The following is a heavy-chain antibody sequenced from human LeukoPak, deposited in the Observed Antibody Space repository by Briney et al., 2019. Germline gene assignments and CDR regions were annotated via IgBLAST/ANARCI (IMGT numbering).Heavy chain of an antibody. Sequence: PSETLSLTCTVSGGSISSSSYYWGWIRQPPGKGLEWIGSIYYSGSTYYNPSLKSRVTISVDTSKNQFSLKLSSVTAADTAVYYCARAGDIVLMVYAAGGYFDYWGQGTLVTVSS. CDR2: IYYSGST. CDR1: GGSISSSSYY. D-gene: IGHD2-8*01. V-gene: IGHV4-39*07. J-gene: IGHJ4*02. CDR3: ARAGDIVLMVYAAGGYFDY.